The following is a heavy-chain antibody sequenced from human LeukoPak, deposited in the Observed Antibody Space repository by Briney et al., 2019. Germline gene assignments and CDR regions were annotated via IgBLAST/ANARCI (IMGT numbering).Heavy chain of an antibody. CDR3: TRDRGAYNLYDY. CDR1: GFTFSSYG. D-gene: IGHD1-1*01. V-gene: IGHV3-49*03. Sequence: GGSLRLSCAASGFTFSSYGMHWIRQAPGKGLEWVDFIRSKAYGETADYAASVKGRFTISRDDSKAIAYLQMNSLKTEDTAVYHCTRDRGAYNLYDYWGQGTLVTVSS. CDR2: IRSKAYGETA. J-gene: IGHJ4*02.